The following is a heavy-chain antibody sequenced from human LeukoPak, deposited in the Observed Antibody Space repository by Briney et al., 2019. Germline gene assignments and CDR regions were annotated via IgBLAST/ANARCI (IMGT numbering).Heavy chain of an antibody. J-gene: IGHJ4*02. CDR2: ISNSGTAI. CDR1: GFTFSNYG. Sequence: GGSLRLSCAASGFTFSNYGMNWVRQAPGKGLEWVSYISNSGTAIYYADSVKGRFTISRDNSKNTLYLQMNSLRAEDTAVYYCARGITMIVVVRDYFDYWGQGTLVTVSS. D-gene: IGHD3-22*01. CDR3: ARGITMIVVVRDYFDY. V-gene: IGHV3-48*01.